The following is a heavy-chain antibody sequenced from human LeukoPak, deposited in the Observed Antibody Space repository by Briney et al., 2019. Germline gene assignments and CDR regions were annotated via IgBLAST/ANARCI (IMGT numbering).Heavy chain of an antibody. J-gene: IGHJ4*02. V-gene: IGHV1-2*02. CDR1: GYTFTGYY. Sequence: ASVKVSCKASGYTFTGYYMHWGRQAPGQGLEWMGWINPNSGGTNYAQKLQGRVTMTTDTSTNTGYMELRSLTSDDTAVYYCARDLGLDTTMIFFDFWGQGTLVTVSS. CDR3: ARDLGLDTTMIFFDF. CDR2: INPNSGGT. D-gene: IGHD5-18*01.